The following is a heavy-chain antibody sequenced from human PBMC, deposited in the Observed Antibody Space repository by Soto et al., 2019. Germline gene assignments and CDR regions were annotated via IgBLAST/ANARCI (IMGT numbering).Heavy chain of an antibody. CDR2: IYYSGST. CDR1: GGSVSSTGYY. D-gene: IGHD5-18*01. V-gene: IGHV4-61*08. Sequence: SETLSLTCAVSGGSVSSTGYYWSWIRQPPGKELEWIGYIYYSGSTNYNPSLKSRVTISVDTSKNQFSLNLSSVIAADTAVYYCARDGGYSRGYHYFGMDVWGQGTTVTVSS. CDR3: ARDGGYSRGYHYFGMDV. J-gene: IGHJ6*02.